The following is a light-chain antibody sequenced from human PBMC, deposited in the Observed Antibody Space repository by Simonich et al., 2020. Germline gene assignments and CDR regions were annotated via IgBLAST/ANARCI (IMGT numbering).Light chain of an antibody. CDR2: EDN. V-gene: IGLV6-57*01. Sequence: NFMLTQPHSVSESPGKTVTISCTRSSGSIASNYVQWYQQRPGSSPTTVIYEDNQRPSGVPDRFSGSIDSSSNSASLNISGLKTEDEADYYCQSYDSSNYWVFGGGTKLTVL. CDR1: SGSIASNY. J-gene: IGLJ3*02. CDR3: QSYDSSNYWV.